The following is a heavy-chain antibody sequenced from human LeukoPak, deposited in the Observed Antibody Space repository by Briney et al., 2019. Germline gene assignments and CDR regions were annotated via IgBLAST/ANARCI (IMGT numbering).Heavy chain of an antibody. J-gene: IGHJ4*02. V-gene: IGHV3-7*05. CDR2: IKQDGSEK. CDR3: AMGPLADV. Sequence: GGSLRHSCAASGFTFSSHWMNWVRQAPGRGLEWVANIKQDGSEKYYVDSVKGRFTISRDNTKNSLYLQMNSLRAEDTALYYCAMGPLADVWGPGSLVTVSS. D-gene: IGHD1-1*01. CDR1: GFTFSSHW.